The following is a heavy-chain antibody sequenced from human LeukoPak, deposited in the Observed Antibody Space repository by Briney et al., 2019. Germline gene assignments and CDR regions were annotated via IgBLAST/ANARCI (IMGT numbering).Heavy chain of an antibody. CDR3: ARTRGSGYYNYFYYMDV. CDR1: GGSISSSSYY. V-gene: IGHV4-61*01. D-gene: IGHD3-3*01. J-gene: IGHJ6*03. Sequence: SETLSLTCTVSGGSISSSSYYWSWIRQPPGKGLEWIGYVYYSGSTNYNPSLKSRVTISVDTSKNQFSLKLSSVTAADTAVYYCARTRGSGYYNYFYYMDVWGKGTTVTVSS. CDR2: VYYSGST.